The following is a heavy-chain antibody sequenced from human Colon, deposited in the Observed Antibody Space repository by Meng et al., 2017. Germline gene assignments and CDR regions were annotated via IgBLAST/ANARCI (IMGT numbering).Heavy chain of an antibody. CDR3: TTGTYYDH. J-gene: IGHJ4*02. Sequence: QVQLQESGPGLLKPLGTLSLTRAVSGDSISSNHWWSCVRQSPGKGLEWIAEIYHSGNTNYNPSLKSRATISMDKSKNQFSLNLSSVTAADTAVYYCTTGTYYDHWGQGTLVTVSS. V-gene: IGHV4-4*02. CDR1: GDSISSNHW. CDR2: IYHSGNT. D-gene: IGHD7-27*01.